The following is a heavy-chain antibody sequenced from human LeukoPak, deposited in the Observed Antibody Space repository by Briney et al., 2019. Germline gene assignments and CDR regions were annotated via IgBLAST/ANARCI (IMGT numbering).Heavy chain of an antibody. D-gene: IGHD3-9*01. CDR3: ARGALRYFDWLSNRRTDAYYFDY. CDR1: GYTFTSYD. J-gene: IGHJ4*02. Sequence: ASVKVSCKASGYTFTSYDINWVRQATGQGLEWMGWMNPNSGNTGYAQKFQGRVTMTRNTSISTAYMELSSLRSEDTAVYYCARGALRYFDWLSNRRTDAYYFDYWGQGTLVTVSS. CDR2: MNPNSGNT. V-gene: IGHV1-8*01.